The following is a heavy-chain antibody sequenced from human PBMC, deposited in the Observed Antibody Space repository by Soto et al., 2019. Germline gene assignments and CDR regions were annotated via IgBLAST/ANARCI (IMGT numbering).Heavy chain of an antibody. V-gene: IGHV3-33*01. CDR2: IWYDGSNK. CDR1: GFTFSSYG. Sequence: GGSLRLSCAASGFTFSSYGMHWVRQAPGKGLEWVAVIWYDGSNKYYADSVKGRFTISRDNSKNTLYLQMNSLRAEDTAVYYCARDLGCSSTSCYTYYYYGMDVWGQGTTVTVSS. J-gene: IGHJ6*02. CDR3: ARDLGCSSTSCYTYYYYGMDV. D-gene: IGHD2-2*02.